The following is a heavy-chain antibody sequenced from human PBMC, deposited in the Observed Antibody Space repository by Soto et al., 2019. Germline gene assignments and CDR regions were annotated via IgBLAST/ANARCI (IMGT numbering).Heavy chain of an antibody. J-gene: IGHJ4*02. CDR1: GGSVSSGSYY. V-gene: IGHV4-61*01. D-gene: IGHD1-26*01. Sequence: SETLSLTCTVSGGSVSSGSYYWSWIRQPPGKGLEWIGYIYYSGSTNYNPSLKSRVTISVDTYKNQFSLKLSSVTAADTAVYYCARGIVGATLGRYWGQGTLVTVSS. CDR3: ARGIVGATLGRY. CDR2: IYYSGST.